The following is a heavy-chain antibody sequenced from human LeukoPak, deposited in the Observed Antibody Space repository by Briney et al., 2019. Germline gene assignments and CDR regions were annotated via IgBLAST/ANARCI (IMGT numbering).Heavy chain of an antibody. CDR1: GFTFSSFA. CDR3: AKARTTVTTPHY. Sequence: GGSLRLSCAASGFTFSSFAMTWVRQAPGKGLEWVSAISGSGTNTYYADSVEGRFTISRGNSKNTLYLQMNSLGAGDTAIYYCAKARTTVTTPHYWGQGTLVTVSS. V-gene: IGHV3-23*01. J-gene: IGHJ4*02. D-gene: IGHD4-17*01. CDR2: ISGSGTNT.